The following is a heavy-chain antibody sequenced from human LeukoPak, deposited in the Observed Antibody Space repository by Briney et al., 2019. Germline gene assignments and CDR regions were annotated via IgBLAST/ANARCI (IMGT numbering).Heavy chain of an antibody. Sequence: PSETLSLTCTVSGYSTSTGYYWGWIRQPPGKGLEWIGSIYHSGTTYYNPSLKSRVTISVDTSKNQFSLKLSSVTAADTAVYYCARQSSGWNFDYWGQGTLVTVSS. D-gene: IGHD6-19*01. CDR3: ARQSSGWNFDY. J-gene: IGHJ4*02. V-gene: IGHV4-38-2*02. CDR2: IYHSGTT. CDR1: GYSTSTGYY.